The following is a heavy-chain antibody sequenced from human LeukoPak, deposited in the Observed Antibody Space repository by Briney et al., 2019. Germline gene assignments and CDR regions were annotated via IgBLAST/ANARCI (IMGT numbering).Heavy chain of an antibody. V-gene: IGHV4-4*07. Sequence: SETLSLTCTVSGGSISSYYWSWIRQPAGKGLEWIGRIYTGGSTNYNPSLKSRVTMSVDTSKNQFSLKLSSVTAADTAVYYCARDRVTMVRGLIYYFDYWGQGTLVTVSS. J-gene: IGHJ4*02. CDR3: ARDRVTMVRGLIYYFDY. CDR1: GGSISSYY. CDR2: IYTGGST. D-gene: IGHD3-10*01.